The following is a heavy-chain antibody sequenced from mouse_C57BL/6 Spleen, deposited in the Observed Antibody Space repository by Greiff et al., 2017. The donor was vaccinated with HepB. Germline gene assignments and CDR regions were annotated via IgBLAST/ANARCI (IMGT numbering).Heavy chain of an antibody. CDR1: GFTFSSYT. CDR2: ISGGGGNT. D-gene: IGHD2-4*01. V-gene: IGHV5-9*01. CDR3: ARAYDYDDAMDY. Sequence: EVKVEESGGGLVKPGGSLKLSCAASGFTFSSYTMSWVRQTPEKRLEWVATISGGGGNTYYPDSVKGRFTISRDNAKNTLYLQMSSLRSEDTALYYCARAYDYDDAMDYWGQGTSVTVSS. J-gene: IGHJ4*01.